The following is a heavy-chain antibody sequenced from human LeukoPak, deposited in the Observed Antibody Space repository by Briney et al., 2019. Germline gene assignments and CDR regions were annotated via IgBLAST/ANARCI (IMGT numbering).Heavy chain of an antibody. D-gene: IGHD6-13*01. J-gene: IGHJ4*02. Sequence: GGSLRLSCAAPGFTFSDYGMHWVRQAPGKGLEWVAFIRYDENTKYYADSVKGRFTISRDNSKNTLFLQMNSLRPDDTALYYCAKEIGAAAGRGFDYWGQGTLVTVSS. CDR1: GFTFSDYG. CDR3: AKEIGAAAGRGFDY. V-gene: IGHV3-30*02. CDR2: IRYDENTK.